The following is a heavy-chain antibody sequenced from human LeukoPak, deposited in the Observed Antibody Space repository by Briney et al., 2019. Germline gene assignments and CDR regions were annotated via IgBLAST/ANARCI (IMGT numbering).Heavy chain of an antibody. CDR3: ARGSNYDFWSGYFYNWFDP. J-gene: IGHJ5*02. V-gene: IGHV1-46*01. CDR2: INPSGGST. Sequence: ASVKVSCKASGYTFTSYYMHWVRQAPGQGLEWMGIINPSGGSTSYAQKFQGRVTMTRDTSTSTVYMELSSLRSEDTAVYYCARGSNYDFWSGYFYNWFDPWGQGTLVTVSS. CDR1: GYTFTSYY. D-gene: IGHD3-3*01.